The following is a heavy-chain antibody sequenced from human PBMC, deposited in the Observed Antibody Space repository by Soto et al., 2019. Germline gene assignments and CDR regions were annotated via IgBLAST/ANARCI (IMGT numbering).Heavy chain of an antibody. CDR1: GGSISNSSYY. CDR3: ARVDGELTVGMDV. J-gene: IGHJ6*02. V-gene: IGHV4-39*01. Sequence: QLQLQESGPGLVKPSETLSLTCTVSGGSISNSSYYWGWIRQPPGKGLEWIGSIYYSGSTYYNPSRKSRVTLSVDTSKNQFSLKLSAVTAADTAVYYCARVDGELTVGMDVWGQGTTVTVSS. D-gene: IGHD3-10*01. CDR2: IYYSGST.